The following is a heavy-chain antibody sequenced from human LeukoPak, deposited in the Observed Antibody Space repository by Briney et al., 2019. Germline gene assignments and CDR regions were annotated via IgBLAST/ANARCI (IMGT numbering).Heavy chain of an antibody. D-gene: IGHD1-26*01. Sequence: SETLSLTCTVSGGSISSSSYYWGWIRQPPGKGPEWIGSIHYSGSTYYNPSLKSRVTISVDTSKNQFSLKLSSVTAADTAVYYCARLRVGHDYVDYWGQGTLVTVSS. CDR1: GGSISSSSYY. CDR3: ARLRVGHDYVDY. CDR2: IHYSGST. J-gene: IGHJ4*02. V-gene: IGHV4-39*01.